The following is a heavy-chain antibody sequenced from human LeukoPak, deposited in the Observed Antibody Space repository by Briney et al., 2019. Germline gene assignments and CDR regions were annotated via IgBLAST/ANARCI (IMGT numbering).Heavy chain of an antibody. CDR1: GFTFSSYS. Sequence: GGSLRLSCAASGFTFSSYSMNWVRQAPGKGLEWVSFISSSSSYIYYADSVKGRFTISRDNSKNTLYLQMNSLRAEDTAVYYCARDRIYYYMDVWGKGTTVTVSS. J-gene: IGHJ6*03. V-gene: IGHV3-21*01. CDR2: ISSSSSYI. CDR3: ARDRIYYYMDV.